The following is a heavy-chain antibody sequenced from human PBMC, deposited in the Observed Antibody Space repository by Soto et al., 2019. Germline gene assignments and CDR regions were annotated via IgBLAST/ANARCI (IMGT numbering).Heavy chain of an antibody. CDR2: NNAGNGNT. J-gene: IGHJ6*02. V-gene: IGHV1-3*01. CDR1: GYTFTSYA. Sequence: ASVKVSCKASGYTFTSYAMHWVRQAPGQRLEWMGWNNAGNGNTKYSQKFQGRVTITRDTSASTAYMELSSLLSEDTAVYYCARERLTYCSGGSCYIPGDYYYYGMDVWGQGTTVTVS. D-gene: IGHD2-15*01. CDR3: ARERLTYCSGGSCYIPGDYYYYGMDV.